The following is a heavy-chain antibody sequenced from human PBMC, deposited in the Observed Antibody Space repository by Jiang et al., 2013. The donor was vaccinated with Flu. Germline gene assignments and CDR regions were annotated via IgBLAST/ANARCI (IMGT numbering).Heavy chain of an antibody. CDR3: AREKRPMIVDYYFDF. CDR2: ISVYNGNI. J-gene: IGHJ4*02. V-gene: IGHV1-18*01. CDR1: DYTFTNYG. D-gene: IGHD3-22*01. Sequence: GAEVKKPGASVKVSCKTSDYTFTNYGIAWVRQAPGQGLEWIGWISVYNGNIKYAPKFQGRVTMTTETSTTTADMELRSLRSDDTAVYYCAREKRPMIVDYYFDFWGQGTLVTVSS.